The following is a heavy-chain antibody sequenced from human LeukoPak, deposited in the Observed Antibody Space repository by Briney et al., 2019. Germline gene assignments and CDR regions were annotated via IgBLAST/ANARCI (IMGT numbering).Heavy chain of an antibody. V-gene: IGHV4-59*01. CDR2: IYYSGST. D-gene: IGHD3-10*01. J-gene: IGHJ4*02. Sequence: PSETLSLTRTVSGGSNSSYYWSWIRQPPGKGLEWIGYIYYSGSTNYNPSLKSRVTISVDTSKNQFSLKLSSVTAADTAVYYCARALSPVYYFDYWGQGTLVTVSS. CDR1: GGSNSSYY. CDR3: ARALSPVYYFDY.